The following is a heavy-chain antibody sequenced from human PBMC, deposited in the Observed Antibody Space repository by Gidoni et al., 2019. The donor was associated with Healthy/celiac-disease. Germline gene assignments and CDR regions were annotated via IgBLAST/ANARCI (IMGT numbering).Heavy chain of an antibody. V-gene: IGHV1-2*02. CDR2: INPNSGGT. J-gene: IGHJ4*02. CDR3: AREVGDPASPFDY. D-gene: IGHD3-16*01. CDR1: GYPFTGYD. Sequence: QVQLVQSGAEVKKPGASVTVSCKASGYPFTGYDMHWVRQAAGQGLEWMGWINPNSGGTNYAEKFQGRGTMTRDTSISTAYVELSRLRSDDTAVYYCAREVGDPASPFDYWGQGTLVTVSS.